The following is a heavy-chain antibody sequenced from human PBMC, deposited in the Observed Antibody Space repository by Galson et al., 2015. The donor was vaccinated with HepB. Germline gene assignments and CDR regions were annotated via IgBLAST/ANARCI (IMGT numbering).Heavy chain of an antibody. CDR1: GFTVSSNY. V-gene: IGHV3-66*01. J-gene: IGHJ6*02. D-gene: IGHD3-3*02. CDR3: ASEKLSRAGVYYYGMDV. CDR2: IYSGGST. Sequence: SLRLSCAASGFTVSSNYMSWVRQAPGKGLEWVSIIYSGGSTYYADSVKGRFNISRDNSKKMLYLQMNSLRVEDTAVYYCASEKLSRAGVYYYGMDVWGQGTTVTVSS.